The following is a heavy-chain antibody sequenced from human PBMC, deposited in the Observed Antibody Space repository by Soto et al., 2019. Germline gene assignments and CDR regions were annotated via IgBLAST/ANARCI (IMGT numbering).Heavy chain of an antibody. Sequence: QVQLVESGGGVVQPGRSLRLSCAASGFTFSSYGMHWVRQAPGKGLEWVAVISYDGSNKYYADSVKGRFTISRDNSKNTLYLQMNSLRAEDTAVYYGAKQVRRVSYFDYWGQGTLVTVSS. D-gene: IGHD3-10*01. J-gene: IGHJ4*02. CDR3: AKQVRRVSYFDY. CDR2: ISYDGSNK. CDR1: GFTFSSYG. V-gene: IGHV3-30*18.